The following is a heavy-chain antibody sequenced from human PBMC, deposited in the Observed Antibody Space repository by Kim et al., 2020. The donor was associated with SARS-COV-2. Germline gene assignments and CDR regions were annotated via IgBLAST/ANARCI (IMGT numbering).Heavy chain of an antibody. CDR2: T. CDR3: ARGRDIRNFDY. J-gene: IGHJ4*02. V-gene: IGHV4-34*01. D-gene: IGHD2-15*01. Sequence: TNYNPSRKRRVTISVDTSKNQVSLKLSSVTAADTAVYYCARGRDIRNFDYWGQGTLVTVSS.